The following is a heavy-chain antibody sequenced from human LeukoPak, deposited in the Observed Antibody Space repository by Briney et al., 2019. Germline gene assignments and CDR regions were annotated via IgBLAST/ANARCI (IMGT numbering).Heavy chain of an antibody. J-gene: IGHJ6*02. CDR2: IYSGGST. D-gene: IGHD2-2*01. Sequence: GGSLRLSCAASGFTVSSNYMSWVRQAPGKGLEWVSVIYSGGSTYYADSVKGRFTISRHNSKNTLYLQMNSLRAEDTAVYYCASSVVPAANIWESYYYYYGMDVWGQGTTVTVSS. V-gene: IGHV3-53*04. CDR3: ASSVVPAANIWESYYYYYGMDV. CDR1: GFTVSSNY.